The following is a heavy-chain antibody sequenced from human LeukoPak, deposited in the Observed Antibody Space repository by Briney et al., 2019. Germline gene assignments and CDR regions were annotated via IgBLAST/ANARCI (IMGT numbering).Heavy chain of an antibody. V-gene: IGHV1-8*01. Sequence: ASVRVSCKASGYTFTSYDINWVRQATGQGLEWMGWMNPNSGNTGYAQKFQGRVTMTRNTSISTVYMELSSLRSEDTAVYYCARSGRVVATIGIFYWGQGTLVTVSS. CDR3: ARSGRVVATIGIFY. J-gene: IGHJ4*02. D-gene: IGHD5-12*01. CDR1: GYTFTSYD. CDR2: MNPNSGNT.